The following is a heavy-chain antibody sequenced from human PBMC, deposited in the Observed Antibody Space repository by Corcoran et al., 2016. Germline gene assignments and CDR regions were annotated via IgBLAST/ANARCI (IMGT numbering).Heavy chain of an antibody. V-gene: IGHV1-3*01. CDR3: ARGGWSATSVLYYLDY. J-gene: IGHJ4*02. CDR2: INAGNGKT. Sequence: QVTLLQSGAEVDKPGASVKVSCKASGYSFSDYAVHWVRQAPGQRLEWLAWINAGNGKTKDSPKFQDRVTLTRDTSASTAYMELSSLRSEDTAVYYCARGGWSATSVLYYLDYWGQGTLVTVSS. D-gene: IGHD2-15*01. CDR1: GYSFSDYA.